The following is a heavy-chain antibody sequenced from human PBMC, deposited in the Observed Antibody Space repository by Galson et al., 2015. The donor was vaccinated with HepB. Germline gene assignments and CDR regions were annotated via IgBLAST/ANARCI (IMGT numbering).Heavy chain of an antibody. Sequence: SLRLSCAASGFTFSGSAMHWVRQASGKGLEWVGRIRDKANSYATAYAASVKGRFTISRDDSKNTAYLQMNSLKTEDTAVYYCIRHLDPWYFDLWGRGTLVTVSS. CDR1: GFTFSGSA. J-gene: IGHJ2*01. V-gene: IGHV3-73*01. CDR3: IRHLDPWYFDL. CDR2: IRDKANSYAT.